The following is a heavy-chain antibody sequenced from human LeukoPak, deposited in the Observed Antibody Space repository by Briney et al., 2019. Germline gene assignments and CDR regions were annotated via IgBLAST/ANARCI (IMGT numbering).Heavy chain of an antibody. CDR3: ARGEKSYAY. CDR1: GYIFRNYA. D-gene: IGHD2-2*01. Sequence: VASVKVSCKTSGYIFRNYAISWVRQAPGQRPEWVGWINPFNADAKYAQKFQGRVTMTTDTSTSTAYLELRSLRYDDTAVYYCARGEKSYAYWGQGTLVTVSS. J-gene: IGHJ4*02. V-gene: IGHV1-18*01. CDR2: INPFNADA.